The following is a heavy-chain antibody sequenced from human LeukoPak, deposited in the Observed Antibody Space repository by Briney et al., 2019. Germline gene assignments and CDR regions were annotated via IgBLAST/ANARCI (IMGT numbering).Heavy chain of an antibody. D-gene: IGHD4-17*01. CDR1: GFTFSSYS. J-gene: IGHJ5*02. Sequence: PGGSLRLSCAASGFTFSSYSMNWVRQAPGKGLEWVSAISGSGGSTYYADSVKGRFTISRDNSKNTLYLQMNSLRAEDTAVYYCAKDAYGDYVGWFDPWGQGTLVTVSS. V-gene: IGHV3-23*01. CDR3: AKDAYGDYVGWFDP. CDR2: ISGSGGST.